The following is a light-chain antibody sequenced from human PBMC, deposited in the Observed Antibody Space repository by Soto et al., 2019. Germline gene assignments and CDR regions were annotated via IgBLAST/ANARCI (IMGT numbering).Light chain of an antibody. CDR1: QSVSSN. Sequence: DIVMTQSPATLSVSPGERATLSCRASQSVSSNLAWYQQKFGQAPRLLIYGASTRATGIPARFSGSGSGTEFTLTISSLQSEDFAVYYCQQYNNWPPLTFGGGTKVEIK. CDR2: GAS. J-gene: IGKJ4*01. V-gene: IGKV3-15*01. CDR3: QQYNNWPPLT.